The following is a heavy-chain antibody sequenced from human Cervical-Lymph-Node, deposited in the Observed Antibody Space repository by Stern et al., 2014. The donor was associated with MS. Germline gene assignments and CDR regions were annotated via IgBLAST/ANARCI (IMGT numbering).Heavy chain of an antibody. D-gene: IGHD5-18*01. V-gene: IGHV3-9*01. CDR3: TKDAGRYTYGYHFDY. CDR1: GFTFNDYA. J-gene: IGHJ4*02. CDR2: ISWNSGSM. Sequence: EVQLVESGGGLVQPGRSLRLSCAASGFTFNDYAMHWVRQAPGKGLEGVSGISWNSGSMVYADSVKGRFTISRDNAKNSLYLQMNSLRAEDTALYYCTKDAGRYTYGYHFDYWGQGTLVTVSS.